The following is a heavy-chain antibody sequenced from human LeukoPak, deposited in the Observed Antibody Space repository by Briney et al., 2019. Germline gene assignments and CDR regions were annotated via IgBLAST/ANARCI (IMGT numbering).Heavy chain of an antibody. CDR1: GFTFSNAW. CDR2: IKQDGSEK. Sequence: GGSLRLSCAASGFTFSNAWMSWVRQAPGKGLEWVASIKQDGSEKYYVDSVKGRVTISRDNAKNSLYLQMNSLRAEDTAVYYCAGQLAWGQGTLVTVSS. CDR3: AGQLA. D-gene: IGHD1-1*01. V-gene: IGHV3-7*01. J-gene: IGHJ5*02.